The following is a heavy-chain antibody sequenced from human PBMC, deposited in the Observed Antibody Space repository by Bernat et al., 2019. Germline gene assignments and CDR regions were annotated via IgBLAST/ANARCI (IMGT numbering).Heavy chain of an antibody. V-gene: IGHV3-33*01. J-gene: IGHJ6*03. Sequence: QVHLVESGGGVVQPGTSLRLSCAASGFTSSLYDFHWVRQAPGKGLEWVAVIWFDGSNKNYADSVKGRFTISRDDSKNTQYLQMNSLRVEDTAIYYCARDLSSGDYYYYMDVWGKGTTVTVSS. CDR2: IWFDGSNK. CDR1: GFTSSLYD. CDR3: ARDLSSGDYYYYMDV. D-gene: IGHD1-26*01.